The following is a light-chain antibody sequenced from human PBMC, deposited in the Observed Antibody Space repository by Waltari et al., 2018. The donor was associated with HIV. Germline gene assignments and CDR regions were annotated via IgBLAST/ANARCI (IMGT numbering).Light chain of an antibody. Sequence: QSALTQPPSVSGAPGQRVTISCTGSSSHIGAGYDVHWYQQVPGTAPKLLIYGNSNRPSGVPDRFSGSKSGTSASLVVTGLQAEDEADYYCQSYDSSLSGGVFGGGTKLTVL. V-gene: IGLV1-40*01. J-gene: IGLJ3*02. CDR1: SSHIGAGYD. CDR3: QSYDSSLSGGV. CDR2: GNS.